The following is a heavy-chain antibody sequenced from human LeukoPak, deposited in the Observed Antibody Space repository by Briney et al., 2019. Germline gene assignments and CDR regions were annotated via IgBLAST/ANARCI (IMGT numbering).Heavy chain of an antibody. Sequence: SETLSLTCAVYGGSFSGYYWSWIRQPPGKGLEWIGEINHSGSTNYNPSLKSRVTISVDTSKNQFSLKLSSVTAADTAVYYCASQEGLVPAELYYYYYYMDVWGKGTTVTVSS. D-gene: IGHD2-2*01. CDR2: INHSGST. CDR1: GGSFSGYY. CDR3: ASQEGLVPAELYYYYYYMDV. V-gene: IGHV4-34*01. J-gene: IGHJ6*03.